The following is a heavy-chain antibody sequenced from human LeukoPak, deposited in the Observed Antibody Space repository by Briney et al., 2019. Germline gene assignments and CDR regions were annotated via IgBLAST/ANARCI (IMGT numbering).Heavy chain of an antibody. Sequence: SQTLSLTSTVAGGSISSGSYDCSWLRQPAGKGLEWIGRICTSGSTNYRPSLKNRVTISVDTSKNQFPLNLSPVTAADTAVYYCARGVYYFDYWGQGTLVTVSS. V-gene: IGHV4-61*02. D-gene: IGHD5/OR15-5a*01. CDR2: ICTSGST. CDR3: ARGVYYFDY. J-gene: IGHJ4*02. CDR1: GGSISSGSYD.